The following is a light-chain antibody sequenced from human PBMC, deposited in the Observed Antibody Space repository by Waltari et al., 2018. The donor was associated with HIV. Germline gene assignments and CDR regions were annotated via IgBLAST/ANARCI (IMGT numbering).Light chain of an antibody. CDR3: CSYAGNYSYV. V-gene: IGLV2-11*01. Sequence: QSALTQPRSVSGSPGQSVTISCTGTRSDVGDSTYVSWYRHNPGKVPKLIIYDVSKRPSGVPDRFSGSRSGNTASLTISGLQAEDEADYFCCSYAGNYSYVFGSGSRVTVL. J-gene: IGLJ1*01. CDR1: RSDVGDSTY. CDR2: DVS.